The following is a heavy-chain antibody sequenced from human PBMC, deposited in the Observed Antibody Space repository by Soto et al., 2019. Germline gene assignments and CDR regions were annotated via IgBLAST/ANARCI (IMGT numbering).Heavy chain of an antibody. CDR3: ARYGDTVTGFDY. Sequence: PGGSLRLSCAASGFTFSSYGMHWVRQAPGKGLEWVAVIWYDGSNKNYADSVKGRFTISRDNSKNTLYLEMNSLRAEDTAIYYCARYGDTVTGFDYWGQGTPVTVSS. CDR1: GFTFSSYG. D-gene: IGHD4-4*01. V-gene: IGHV3-33*01. J-gene: IGHJ4*02. CDR2: IWYDGSNK.